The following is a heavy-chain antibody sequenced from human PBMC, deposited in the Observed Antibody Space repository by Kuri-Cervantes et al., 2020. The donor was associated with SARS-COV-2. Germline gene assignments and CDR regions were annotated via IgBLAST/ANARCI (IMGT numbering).Heavy chain of an antibody. CDR2: IYYSGST. Sequence: SETLSLTCTVSGGSISSYYWSWIRQPPGKGLEWIGYIYYSGSTNYNPSLKSRVTISVDTSKNQFSLKLSSVTAADPAVYYCARYYYDSSGYYFPGAFDIWGQGTMVTVSS. J-gene: IGHJ3*02. CDR1: GGSISSYY. D-gene: IGHD3-22*01. V-gene: IGHV4-59*12. CDR3: ARYYYDSSGYYFPGAFDI.